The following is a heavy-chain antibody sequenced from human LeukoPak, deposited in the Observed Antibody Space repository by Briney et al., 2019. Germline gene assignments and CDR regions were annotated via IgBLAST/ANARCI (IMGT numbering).Heavy chain of an antibody. Sequence: TSETLSLTCTVSGGSISSGGYYWSWIRQPPGKGLEWIGYIYHSGSTYYNPSLKSRVTISVDRSKNQFSLKLSSVTAADTAVYYCARDCSSTSCYDYWGQGTLVTVSS. D-gene: IGHD2-2*01. CDR3: ARDCSSTSCYDY. V-gene: IGHV4-30-2*01. CDR2: IYHSGST. CDR1: GGSISSGGYY. J-gene: IGHJ4*02.